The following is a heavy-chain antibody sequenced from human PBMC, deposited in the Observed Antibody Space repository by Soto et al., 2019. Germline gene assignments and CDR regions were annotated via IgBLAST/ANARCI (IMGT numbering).Heavy chain of an antibody. CDR1: SGSVSSTNW. V-gene: IGHV4-4*02. CDR3: TRVTTVRYFDY. D-gene: IGHD4-17*01. Sequence: SETLSLTCAVSSGSVSSTNWWSWVRQPPGKGLEWIGEVFHSGATYYNPSLKSRATISVDTSKNQFSLQLTSVTAADTAVYHCTRVTTVRYFDYWGQGALVTVSS. J-gene: IGHJ4*02. CDR2: VFHSGAT.